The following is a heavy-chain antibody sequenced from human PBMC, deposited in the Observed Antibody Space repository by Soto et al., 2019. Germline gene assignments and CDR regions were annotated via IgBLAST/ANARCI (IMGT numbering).Heavy chain of an antibody. V-gene: IGHV1-69*13. CDR2: IIPIFGTA. CDR3: ARGPVQLLWFGELSQNYYYGMDV. CDR1: GGTFSSYA. J-gene: IGHJ6*02. D-gene: IGHD3-10*01. Sequence: SVKVSCKASGGTFSSYAISWVRQAPGQGLEWMGGIIPIFGTANYAQKFQGRVTITADESTSTAYMELSSLRSEDTAVYYCARGPVQLLWFGELSQNYYYGMDVWGQGTTVTVSS.